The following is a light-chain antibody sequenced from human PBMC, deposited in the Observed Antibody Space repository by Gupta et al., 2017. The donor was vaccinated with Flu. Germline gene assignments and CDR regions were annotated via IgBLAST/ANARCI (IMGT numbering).Light chain of an antibody. CDR1: KWGDKY. J-gene: IGLJ2*01. CDR2: QDS. V-gene: IGLV3-1*01. CDR3: QAWDSSTAVV. Sequence: SYELTQPPSVSVSPGQTASVTCSGDKWGDKYACWYQQKPGQSPVLVIYQDSKRPSGSPERFSGSNSGNTATLTISGTQAMEEADYYCQAWDSSTAVVFGGGTKLTVL.